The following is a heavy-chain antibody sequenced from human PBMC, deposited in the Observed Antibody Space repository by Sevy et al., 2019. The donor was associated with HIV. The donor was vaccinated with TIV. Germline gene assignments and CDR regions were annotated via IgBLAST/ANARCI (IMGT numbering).Heavy chain of an antibody. CDR1: GFTFSSYS. CDR3: ARESGSGSYIETLYHYYYGMDV. J-gene: IGHJ6*02. Sequence: GGSLRLSCAASGFTFSSYSMNWVRQAPGKGLEWVSSISSSSSYIYYADSVKGRFTISRDNAKNSLYLQMNSLRAEDTAVYYCARESGSGSYIETLYHYYYGMDVWGQGTTVTVSS. CDR2: ISSSSSYI. V-gene: IGHV3-21*01. D-gene: IGHD3-10*01.